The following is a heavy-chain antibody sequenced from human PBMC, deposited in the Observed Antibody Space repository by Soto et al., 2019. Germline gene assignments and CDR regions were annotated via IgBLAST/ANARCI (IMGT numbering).Heavy chain of an antibody. V-gene: IGHV3-23*01. J-gene: IGHJ5*02. CDR1: GFTFSSYA. Sequence: GGSLRLSCAASGFTFSSYAMSWVRQAPGKGLEWVSAISGSGGSTYYADSVKGRFTISRDNSKNTLYLQMNSLRAEDTAVYYCAKSTQKSSGWYVNWFDPWGQGTLVTVSS. CDR2: ISGSGGST. CDR3: AKSTQKSSGWYVNWFDP. D-gene: IGHD6-19*01.